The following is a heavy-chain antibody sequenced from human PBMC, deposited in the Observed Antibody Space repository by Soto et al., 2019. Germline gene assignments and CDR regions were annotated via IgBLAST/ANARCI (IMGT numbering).Heavy chain of an antibody. J-gene: IGHJ5*02. V-gene: IGHV4-61*01. CDR2: IYYSGST. D-gene: IGHD6-13*01. CDR3: ARGGLYLFYSSSWYHNWFDP. Sequence: PSETLSLTCAVSGGSVSSASHFWSWIRQPPGKGLEWIAYIYYSGSTNYNPSLKSRVTISVDTSKNQFSLKLSSVTAADTAVYYCARGGLYLFYSSSWYHNWFDPWGQGPLVTVSS. CDR1: GGSVSSASHF.